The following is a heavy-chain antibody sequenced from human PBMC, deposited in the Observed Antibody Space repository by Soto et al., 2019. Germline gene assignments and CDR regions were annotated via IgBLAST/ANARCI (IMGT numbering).Heavy chain of an antibody. Sequence: EVRLVESGGGLVQPGGSLRLSCVASGFTFSSYYMTWVRQAPGEGLEWVANMNQDGSEKYYVDSVKGRFIISRDNAENSLYLEVSSLRADDTAVYYCVRDRLAPVSFVYFDYWGQGTLVTVSS. J-gene: IGHJ4*02. D-gene: IGHD3-9*01. CDR1: GFTFSSYY. V-gene: IGHV3-7*05. CDR3: VRDRLAPVSFVYFDY. CDR2: MNQDGSEK.